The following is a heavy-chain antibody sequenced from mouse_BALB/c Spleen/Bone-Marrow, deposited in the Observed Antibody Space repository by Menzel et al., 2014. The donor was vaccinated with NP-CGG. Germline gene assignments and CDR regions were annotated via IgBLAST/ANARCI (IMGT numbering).Heavy chain of an antibody. Sequence: VHVQKSGPELEKPGASVKISCHASGYSFTGYNMNWVKQSDGRSLEWIGNIDPYYGGTSYNQKFRGKATLTVDKSSSTAYMQLTSLTSEDSAVYYCARNHFGSNSLGYWGQGPLGT. D-gene: IGHD1-1*01. V-gene: IGHV1S135*01. CDR3: ARNHFGSNSLGY. CDR2: IDPYYGGT. J-gene: IGHJ3*01. CDR1: GYSFTGYN.